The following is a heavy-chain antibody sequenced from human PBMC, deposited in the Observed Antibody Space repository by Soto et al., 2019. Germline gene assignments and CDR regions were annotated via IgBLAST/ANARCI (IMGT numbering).Heavy chain of an antibody. CDR2: ISSNGGST. CDR1: GFTFSSYA. Sequence: EVQLVESGGGLVQPGGSLRLSCAASGFTFSSYAMHWVRQAPGKGLEYVSAISSNGGSTYYANSVKGRFTISRDNSKNTLYLQMGSLRAEDMAVYYCARGSIAVAGHWYFDLWGRGTLVTVSS. J-gene: IGHJ2*01. D-gene: IGHD6-19*01. CDR3: ARGSIAVAGHWYFDL. V-gene: IGHV3-64*01.